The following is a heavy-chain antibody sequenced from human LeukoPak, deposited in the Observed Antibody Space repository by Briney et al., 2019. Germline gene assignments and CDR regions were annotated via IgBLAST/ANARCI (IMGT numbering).Heavy chain of an antibody. J-gene: IGHJ4*02. V-gene: IGHV4-4*09. CDR3: ASRGYSSGWYEFDY. CDR2: IYTSGST. Sequence: SETLSLTCTVSGGSISSYYWSWIRQPPGKGLEWIGYIYTSGSTNYNPSLKSRVTISVDTSKNQFSLKLSSVTAADTAVYYCASRGYSSGWYEFDYWGQGTLVTVSS. D-gene: IGHD6-19*01. CDR1: GGSISSYY.